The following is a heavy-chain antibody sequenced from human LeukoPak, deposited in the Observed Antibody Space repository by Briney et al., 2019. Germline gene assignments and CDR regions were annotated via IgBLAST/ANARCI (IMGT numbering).Heavy chain of an antibody. Sequence: SETLSLTCAVYGGSFSGYYWSWIRQPPGKGLEWIGEINHSGSTNYNPSLKSRVTISVDTSKNQFSLKLGSVTAADTAVYYCASTVTNYYYYGMDVWGQGTTVTVSS. V-gene: IGHV4-34*01. D-gene: IGHD4-17*01. J-gene: IGHJ6*02. CDR2: INHSGST. CDR3: ASTVTNYYYYGMDV. CDR1: GGSFSGYY.